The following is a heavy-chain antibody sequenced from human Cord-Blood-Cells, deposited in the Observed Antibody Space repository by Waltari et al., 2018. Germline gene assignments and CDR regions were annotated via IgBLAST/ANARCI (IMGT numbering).Heavy chain of an antibody. CDR1: GFTFSSYG. V-gene: IGHV3-33*01. D-gene: IGHD1-26*01. J-gene: IGHJ4*02. CDR3: AREGGSGSFDY. Sequence: QVQLVESGGGVVQPGRSLRLSCAASGFTFSSYGMHWVRQAPGKGWGWVAVIWYDGSKKNYADSVKGRFTISRDNSKNKLYLQMNSLRAEDTAVYYCAREGGSGSFDYWGQGTLVTVSS. CDR2: IWYDGSKK.